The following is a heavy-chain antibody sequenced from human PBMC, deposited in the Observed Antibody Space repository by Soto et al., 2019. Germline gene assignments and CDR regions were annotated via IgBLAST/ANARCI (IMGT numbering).Heavy chain of an antibody. J-gene: IGHJ5*02. CDR2: IIPIFGTA. CDR3: ARDRGTPKYNWFDP. CDR1: GGTFSSYA. Sequence: GASVKVSCKASGGTFSSYAISWVRQAPGQGLEWMGGIIPIFGTANYAQKFQGRVAITADESTSTAYMELSSLRSEDTAVYYCARDRGTPKYNWFDPWGQGTLVTVSS. D-gene: IGHD6-25*01. V-gene: IGHV1-69*13.